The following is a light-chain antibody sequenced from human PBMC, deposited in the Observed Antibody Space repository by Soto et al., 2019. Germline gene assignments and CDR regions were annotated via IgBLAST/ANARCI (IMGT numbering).Light chain of an antibody. CDR2: ATS. V-gene: IGKV1D-16*01. J-gene: IGKJ4*01. CDR1: QSVSNW. Sequence: DVQMTQSPSSQSASVGDRVTITCRASQSVSNWLAWYQQTPGKAPKSLIYATSILQGGVPSRFSGTGSGTDFTLTINGLQPEDFATYYCQQYDNFPPTFGGGTKVEIK. CDR3: QQYDNFPPT.